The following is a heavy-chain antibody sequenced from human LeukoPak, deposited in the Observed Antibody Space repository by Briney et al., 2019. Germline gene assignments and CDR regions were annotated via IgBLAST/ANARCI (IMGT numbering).Heavy chain of an antibody. CDR2: TRDKANSYTT. CDR1: GFTFSDHY. CDR3: ARIAVTGYYFDY. Sequence: GGSLRLSCAASGFTFSDHYMDWVRQAPGKGLEWVGRTRDKANSYTTEYAASVKGRFTISRDVSKNSLYLQMDSLRTEDTAVYYCARIAVTGYYFDYWGQGTLVTVSS. D-gene: IGHD4-17*01. J-gene: IGHJ4*02. V-gene: IGHV3-72*01.